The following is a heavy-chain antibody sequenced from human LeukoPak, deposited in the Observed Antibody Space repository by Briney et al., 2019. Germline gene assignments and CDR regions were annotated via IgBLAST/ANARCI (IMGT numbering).Heavy chain of an antibody. D-gene: IGHD6-13*01. V-gene: IGHV4-34*01. CDR2: IIHSGST. J-gene: IGHJ5*02. CDR3: ARGTQQPYDWFDP. Sequence: SETLSLTCTVYGGSFSGYYWNWIRQPPGKGLEWIGEIIHSGSTNYNPSLKGRVTISVDTSKNQFSLKLSSVTAADTAVYFCARGTQQPYDWFDPWGQGTLVTVSS. CDR1: GGSFSGYY.